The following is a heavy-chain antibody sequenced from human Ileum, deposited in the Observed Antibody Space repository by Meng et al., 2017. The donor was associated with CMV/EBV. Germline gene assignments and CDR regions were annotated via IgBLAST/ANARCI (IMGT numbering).Heavy chain of an antibody. Sequence: QMQLQEAVPGLVKSSPTLSLTCKVSGDSTISYDHYWSWIRQPPGKGLEWIGYVFYSGSTYYNPSLMSRVTIAVDTSKNQFSLRLSSVTAADTAVYYCARELRYGDYYFDSWGQGTLVTVSS. V-gene: IGHV4-30-4*08. CDR1: GDSTISYDHY. J-gene: IGHJ4*02. CDR2: VFYSGST. D-gene: IGHD4-17*01. CDR3: ARELRYGDYYFDS.